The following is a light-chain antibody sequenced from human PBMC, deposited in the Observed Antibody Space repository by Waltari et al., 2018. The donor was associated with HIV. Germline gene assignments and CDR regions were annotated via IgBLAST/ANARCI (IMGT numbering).Light chain of an antibody. Sequence: SSRLTQPPSVSVAPGETATITSGALTIERKSVHRYQQKAGQAPVVVLSYDTDRPAGIPERFSGFNSGHSATLIISRVGAGDEADYYCQVWDSASDHVLFGGGTRLTVL. V-gene: IGLV3-21*04. CDR2: YDT. CDR1: TIERKS. CDR3: QVWDSASDHVL. J-gene: IGLJ2*01.